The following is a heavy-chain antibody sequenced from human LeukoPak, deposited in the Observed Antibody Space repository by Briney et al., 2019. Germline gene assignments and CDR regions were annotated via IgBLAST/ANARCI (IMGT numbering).Heavy chain of an antibody. J-gene: IGHJ4*02. Sequence: PSETLSLTCAVYGGSFSGYYWSWIRQPPGKGLEWIGEINHSGSTNYNPSLKSRVTISVDTSKNQFSLKPSSVTAADTAVYYCASRRGAFDYWGQGTLVTVSS. V-gene: IGHV4-34*01. D-gene: IGHD3-10*01. CDR3: ASRRGAFDY. CDR2: INHSGST. CDR1: GGSFSGYY.